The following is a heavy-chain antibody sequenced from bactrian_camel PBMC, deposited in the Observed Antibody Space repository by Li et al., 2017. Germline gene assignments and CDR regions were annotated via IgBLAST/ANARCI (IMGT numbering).Heavy chain of an antibody. CDR2: TRRDGDE. V-gene: IGHV3S53*01. D-gene: IGHD4*01. J-gene: IGHJ6*01. CDR1: GSMPSMNC. Sequence: HVQLVESGGGSVQAGGSLRLSWVASGSMPSMNCLGWVRQAPGKAREGIAGTRRDGDEYYADSVKGRFTISQDNAKNIIYLQTSSLTPDDTAMYYCAADLLWGRYSATIRPADFGHFGQGTQVTVS. CDR3: AADLLWGRYSATIRPADFGH.